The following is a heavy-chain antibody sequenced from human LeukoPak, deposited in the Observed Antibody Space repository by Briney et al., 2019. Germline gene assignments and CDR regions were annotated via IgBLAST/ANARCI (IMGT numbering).Heavy chain of an antibody. V-gene: IGHV3-30*03. D-gene: IGHD4-17*01. J-gene: IGHJ2*01. Sequence: GGSLRLSCAASGFTFSSYGMHWVRQAPGKGLEWVAVISYDGSNKYYADSVKGRFTISRDNSKNTLYLQMNSLRAEDTAVYYCARVGDYGDNWYFDLWGRGTLVTVSS. CDR2: ISYDGSNK. CDR1: GFTFSSYG. CDR3: ARVGDYGDNWYFDL.